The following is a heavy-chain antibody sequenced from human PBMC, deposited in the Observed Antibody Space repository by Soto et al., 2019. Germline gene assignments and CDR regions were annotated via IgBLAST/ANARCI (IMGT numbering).Heavy chain of an antibody. Sequence: QVQLQESGPGLVKPSQTLSLTCTVSGDSISSGDHYWSWIRQPPGKSLEWIGYIYYSGTNYSRPSLQSRVPISVDTSNNQFSLKLNSVTAADKAVYYYARGAYSDSSSYFGYWGQVTLVPVSS. CDR1: GDSISSGDHY. D-gene: IGHD6-6*01. CDR3: ARGAYSDSSSYFGY. CDR2: IYYSGTN. J-gene: IGHJ4*02. V-gene: IGHV4-30-4*01.